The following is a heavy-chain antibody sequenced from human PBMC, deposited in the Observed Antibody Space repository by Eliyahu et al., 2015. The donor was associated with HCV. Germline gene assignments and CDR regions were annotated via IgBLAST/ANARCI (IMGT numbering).Heavy chain of an antibody. CDR2: INHSGST. Sequence: QVQLQQWGAGLLKPSETLSLTCAVYGGSFSGYYWSWIRQPPGKGLXWIGEINHSGSTNYNPSLKSRVTISVDTSKNQFSLKLSSVTAADTAVYYCARGASGYAYYWYFDLWDRGTLVTVSS. J-gene: IGHJ2*01. CDR3: ARGASGYAYYWYFDL. V-gene: IGHV4-34*01. CDR1: GGSFSGYY. D-gene: IGHD5-12*01.